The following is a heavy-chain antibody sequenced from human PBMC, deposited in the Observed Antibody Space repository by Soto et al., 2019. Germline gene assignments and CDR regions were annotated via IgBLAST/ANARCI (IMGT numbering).Heavy chain of an antibody. Sequence: SETLSLTCTVSGGSISSYYWSWIRQPPGKGLEWIGYIYYSGSTNYNPSLKSRVTISVDTSKNQFSLKLSSVTAADTAVYYCASADYSNDAFDIWGQGTTVTVSS. CDR2: IYYSGST. V-gene: IGHV4-59*01. D-gene: IGHD4-17*01. CDR1: GGSISSYY. J-gene: IGHJ3*02. CDR3: ASADYSNDAFDI.